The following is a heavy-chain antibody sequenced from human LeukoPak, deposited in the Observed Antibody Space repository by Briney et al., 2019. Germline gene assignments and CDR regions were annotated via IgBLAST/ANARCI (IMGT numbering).Heavy chain of an antibody. Sequence: GGSLRLSCVASGFTFTGHSMHWVRQAPGKGLEWVAVVGNDEKTKFYADSLKGRFTVSRDNSKNTVYLQMNSLRDEDTAVYYCAREKQSGGTPFDCWGQGSLVTVSS. V-gene: IGHV3-30*04. CDR3: AREKQSGGTPFDC. CDR2: VGNDEKTK. J-gene: IGHJ4*02. CDR1: GFTFTGHS. D-gene: IGHD1-26*01.